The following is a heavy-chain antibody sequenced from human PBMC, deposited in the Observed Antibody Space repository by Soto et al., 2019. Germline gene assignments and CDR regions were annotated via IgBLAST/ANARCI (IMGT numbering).Heavy chain of an antibody. CDR2: IYYSGST. CDR3: ARVPDR. V-gene: IGHV4-61*01. J-gene: IGHJ5*02. CDR1: GDSVSSGTYY. D-gene: IGHD2-2*01. Sequence: SETLSLTCTVSGDSVSSGTYYWSWIRQPPGKGLEWIGYIYYSGSTNYNPSLKSRVTISVDRSKNQFSLKLSSVTAADTAVYYCARVPDRWGQGTLVTVSS.